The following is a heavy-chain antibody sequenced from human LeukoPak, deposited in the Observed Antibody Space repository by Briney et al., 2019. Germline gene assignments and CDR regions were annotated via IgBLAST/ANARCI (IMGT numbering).Heavy chain of an antibody. CDR1: SGSISSSSCY. CDR2: TSCSGRT. Sequence: SETLSLTCTVSSGSISSSSCYWGWIRQPPGKGLEWIGTTSCSGRTYYNPSLESRLTISVDTSKNQFSLKLSSVTAADTAVYYCARGSGPSSGWYDDAFDIWGQGTMVTVSS. J-gene: IGHJ3*02. V-gene: IGHV4-39*07. D-gene: IGHD6-19*01. CDR3: ARGSGPSSGWYDDAFDI.